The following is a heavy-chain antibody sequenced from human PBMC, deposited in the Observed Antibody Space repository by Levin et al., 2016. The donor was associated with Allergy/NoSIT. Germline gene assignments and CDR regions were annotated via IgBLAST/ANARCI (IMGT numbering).Heavy chain of an antibody. V-gene: IGHV1-18*01. Sequence: ASVKVSCKASGYTFTSYGISWVRQAPGQGLEWMGWISAYNGNTNYAQKLQGRVTMTTDTSTSTAYMELRSLRSDDTAVYYCAREGVPAAINYYYYGMDVWGQGTTVTVSS. J-gene: IGHJ6*02. CDR2: ISAYNGNT. D-gene: IGHD2-2*01. CDR3: AREGVPAAINYYYYGMDV. CDR1: GYTFTSYG.